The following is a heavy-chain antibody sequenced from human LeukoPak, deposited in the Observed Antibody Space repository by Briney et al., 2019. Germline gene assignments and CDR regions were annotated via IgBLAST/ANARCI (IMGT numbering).Heavy chain of an antibody. J-gene: IGHJ3*02. CDR3: ARGWDYGDAFDI. CDR1: GFSFSSYC. Sequence: GGSLRLSCAASGFSFSSYCMSWVRQAPGKGLEWVANIKQDGSQKYYVDSVKGRFTISRDNAKNSLYLRMNSLRAEDTAVHYCARGWDYGDAFDIWGQGTMVSVSS. V-gene: IGHV3-7*01. CDR2: IKQDGSQK. D-gene: IGHD4-17*01.